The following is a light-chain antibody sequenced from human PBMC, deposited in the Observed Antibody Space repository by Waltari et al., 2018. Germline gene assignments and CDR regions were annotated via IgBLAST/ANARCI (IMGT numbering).Light chain of an antibody. CDR2: EVS. CDR3: MQGIHLPLT. Sequence: DIVMTQTPLSLSVTPGQPASISCKSSESLLFSNGKTYTYWFLQRPGQSPQLLIYEVSSRLSGVPDRFSGSGSGTDFTLKISRVEAEDVGIYYCMQGIHLPLTFGGGTKVEIK. V-gene: IGKV2-29*02. CDR1: ESLLFSNGKTY. J-gene: IGKJ4*01.